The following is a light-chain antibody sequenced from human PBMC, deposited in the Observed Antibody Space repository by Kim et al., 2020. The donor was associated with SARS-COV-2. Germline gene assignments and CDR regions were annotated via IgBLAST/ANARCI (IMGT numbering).Light chain of an antibody. CDR1: HNSDHPQ. Sequence: SPQEEDSLSSTTSHNSDHPQLAWYHQHPGQVPRLLIYAAVYRAPGIPARFSGSGSGADFTLTISRLQPDDSAVYYCQHYSVSPPSTFGQGTKLEI. CDR2: AAV. J-gene: IGKJ2*01. CDR3: QHYSVSPPST. V-gene: IGKV3-20*01.